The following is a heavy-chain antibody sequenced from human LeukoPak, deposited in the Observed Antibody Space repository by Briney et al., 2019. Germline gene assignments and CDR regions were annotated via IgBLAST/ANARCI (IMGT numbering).Heavy chain of an antibody. CDR1: GFTFSSYG. CDR3: AATPDYFNY. CDR2: ISFDGSNK. V-gene: IGHV3-30*03. J-gene: IGHJ4*02. D-gene: IGHD5-12*01. Sequence: QPGRSLRLSCAASGFTFSSYGMHWVRLAPGKGLEWVTVISFDGSNKYYADSVKGRFTIARDNSKNTLYLQMNSLRAEDTAVYYCAATPDYFNYWGQGTLVTVSS.